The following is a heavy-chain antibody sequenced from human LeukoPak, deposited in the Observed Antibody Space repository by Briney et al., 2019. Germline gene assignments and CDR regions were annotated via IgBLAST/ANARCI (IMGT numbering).Heavy chain of an antibody. V-gene: IGHV1-69*13. CDR2: IIPIFGTA. D-gene: IGHD2-2*01. Sequence: GASVKVSCKTSGYTFTSYGISWVRQAPGQGLEWMGGIIPIFGTANYAQKFQGRVTITADESTSTAYMELSSLRSEDTAVYYCARDVYCSSTTCSYYFDYWGQGTLVTVSS. CDR3: ARDVYCSSTTCSYYFDY. CDR1: GYTFTSYG. J-gene: IGHJ4*02.